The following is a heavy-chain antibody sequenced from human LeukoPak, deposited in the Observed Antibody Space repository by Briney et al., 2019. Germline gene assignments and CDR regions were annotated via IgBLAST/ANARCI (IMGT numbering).Heavy chain of an antibody. Sequence: GGSVKVSCKASVYTFTGYYMHWVRQAPGQGLEWMGWINPNSGGTNYAQKLQGRVTMTTDTSTSTAYMELRSLRSDDTAVYYCARTLVYYGSGSYSNYWGQGTLVTVSS. J-gene: IGHJ4*02. D-gene: IGHD3-10*01. CDR1: VYTFTGYY. CDR2: INPNSGGT. CDR3: ARTLVYYGSGSYSNY. V-gene: IGHV1-2*02.